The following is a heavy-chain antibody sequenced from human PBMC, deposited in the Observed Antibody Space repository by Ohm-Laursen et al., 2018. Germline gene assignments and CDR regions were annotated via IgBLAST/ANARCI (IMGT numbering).Heavy chain of an antibody. CDR1: GASISSEY. Sequence: GTLSLTCTVSGASISSEYWTWIRQPPGKGLEWIGYIYYRGTTNYNPSLKSRVTISLNTSKNQFSLKLSSVTAADTAVYYCARRGHAFDIWGQGTMVTVSS. CDR2: IYYRGTT. J-gene: IGHJ3*02. V-gene: IGHV4-59*01. CDR3: ARRGHAFDI.